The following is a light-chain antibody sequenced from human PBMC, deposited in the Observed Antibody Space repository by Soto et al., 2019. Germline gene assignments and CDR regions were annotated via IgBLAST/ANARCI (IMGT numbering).Light chain of an antibody. CDR1: QSVSSY. Sequence: EIVLTQSPATLSLSPGERATLSCRASQSVSSYLAWYQQKPGQAPRLLIYGASSRAPGIPDRFSGSGSGTTFTLTINRLEPEDFAVYYCQRYGRSPPITFGQGTRLEI. V-gene: IGKV3-20*01. J-gene: IGKJ5*01. CDR3: QRYGRSPPIT. CDR2: GAS.